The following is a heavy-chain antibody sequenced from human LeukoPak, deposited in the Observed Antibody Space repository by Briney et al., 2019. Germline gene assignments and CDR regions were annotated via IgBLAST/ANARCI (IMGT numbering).Heavy chain of an antibody. CDR1: GFTFDDYT. Sequence: GGSLRLSCAASGFTFDDYTMHWVRQAPGKGLEWVSLITWDGGSTYYADSVKGRFTISRDDAKNSLFLQMNSLRAEDTAVYYCARVRSAANYFDYWDQGTLVTVSS. CDR2: ITWDGGST. CDR3: ARVRSAANYFDY. D-gene: IGHD2-2*01. V-gene: IGHV3-43*01. J-gene: IGHJ4*02.